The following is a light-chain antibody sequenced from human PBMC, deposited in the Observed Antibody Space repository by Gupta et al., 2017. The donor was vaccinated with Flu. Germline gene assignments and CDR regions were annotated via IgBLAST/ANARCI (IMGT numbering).Light chain of an antibody. J-gene: IGKJ5*01. CDR1: QTISSF. CDR2: GAS. V-gene: IGKV1-39*01. Sequence: GDRITITCRASQTISSFLNWYQQKPGKAPKFLIYGASSLASGVPSRFNGSGPGTDFTLTINNLQLEDFATYYCQQGFSTPPVTFGQGTRV. CDR3: QQGFSTPPVT.